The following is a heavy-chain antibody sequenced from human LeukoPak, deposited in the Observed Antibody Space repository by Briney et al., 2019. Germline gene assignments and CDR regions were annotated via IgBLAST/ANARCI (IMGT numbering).Heavy chain of an antibody. Sequence: GGSLRLSCAASGFTFSSHSMNWVRQAPGKGLEWVSVITSGSDYIYYADSLKGRFTVSRDNAKNSLYLQLNSLRAEDTAVYYCVRESVYYDSSAYYNVLDYWGQGTLVTVSS. CDR2: ITSGSDYI. D-gene: IGHD3-22*01. CDR1: GFTFSSHS. V-gene: IGHV3-21*01. CDR3: VRESVYYDSSAYYNVLDY. J-gene: IGHJ4*02.